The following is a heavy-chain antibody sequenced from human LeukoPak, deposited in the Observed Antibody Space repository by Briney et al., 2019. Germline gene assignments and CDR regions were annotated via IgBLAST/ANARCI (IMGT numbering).Heavy chain of an antibody. Sequence: GGSLRLSCAASGFNVRSNHMSWVRQAPGKGLDWVSMIYTSGSTYYADSVRGRFTISRDNSKNILHLEMNGLRAEDTAVYYCARDPTEYSSSPNWFDPWGQGTLVTVSS. CDR3: ARDPTEYSSSPNWFDP. V-gene: IGHV3-66*01. CDR2: IYTSGST. J-gene: IGHJ5*02. D-gene: IGHD6-6*01. CDR1: GFNVRSNH.